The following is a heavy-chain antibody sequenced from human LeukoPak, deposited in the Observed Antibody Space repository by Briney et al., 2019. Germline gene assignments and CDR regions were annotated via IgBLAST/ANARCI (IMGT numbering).Heavy chain of an antibody. Sequence: GGSLRLSCAASGFTVSNYGMHWVRLAPGEWLELVALISYDGSTKYYPDSVKGRFTVSRDNSKNTLYLQMNSLRDDDTAVYYCAKGRYTYGFQDFDQWGQGTLVTVSS. CDR3: AKGRYTYGFQDFDQ. D-gene: IGHD5-18*01. CDR1: GFTVSNYG. J-gene: IGHJ4*02. CDR2: ISYDGSTK. V-gene: IGHV3-30*18.